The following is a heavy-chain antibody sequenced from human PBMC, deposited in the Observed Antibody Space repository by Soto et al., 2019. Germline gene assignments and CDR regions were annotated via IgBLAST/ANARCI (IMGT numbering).Heavy chain of an antibody. J-gene: IGHJ6*03. CDR1: GFTFSNAW. CDR3: TTVKTVTTLYYYYYYMDV. V-gene: IGHV3-15*01. CDR2: IKSKTDGGTT. D-gene: IGHD4-4*01. Sequence: GGSLRLSCAASGFTFSNAWMSWVRQAPGKGLEWVGRIKSKTDGGTTDYAAPVKGRFTISRDDSKNTLYLQMNSLKTEDTAVYYCTTVKTVTTLYYYYYYMDVWGKGTTVTVSS.